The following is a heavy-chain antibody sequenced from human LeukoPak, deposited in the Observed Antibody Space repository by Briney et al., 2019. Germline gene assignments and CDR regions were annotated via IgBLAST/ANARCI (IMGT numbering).Heavy chain of an antibody. V-gene: IGHV3-66*02. CDR2: IYSGGST. D-gene: IGHD2-15*01. CDR3: ARTLVEALSDY. J-gene: IGHJ4*02. CDR1: GFTVSSNY. Sequence: GGSLRLSCAASGFTVSSNYMSWVRQAPGKGLEWVSVIYSGGSTYYADSVKGRFTISRDNSKNTLYLQMNSLRAEDTAVYYCARTLVEALSDYWGQGTLVTVSS.